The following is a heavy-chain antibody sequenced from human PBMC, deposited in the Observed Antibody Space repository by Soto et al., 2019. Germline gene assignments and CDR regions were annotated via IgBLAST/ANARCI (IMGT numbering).Heavy chain of an antibody. Sequence: QVQLVQSGAEVKKPGASVKVSCKASGYTFTSYGISWVRQAPGQGLEWMGWISAYNGNTNYAQKLQGRVTMTTDTSTSTAYMEMRSLRSDDTAVYYCARDEGYCSGGSCSRYGMDVWGQGTTVTVSS. J-gene: IGHJ6*02. V-gene: IGHV1-18*01. D-gene: IGHD2-15*01. CDR3: ARDEGYCSGGSCSRYGMDV. CDR2: ISAYNGNT. CDR1: GYTFTSYG.